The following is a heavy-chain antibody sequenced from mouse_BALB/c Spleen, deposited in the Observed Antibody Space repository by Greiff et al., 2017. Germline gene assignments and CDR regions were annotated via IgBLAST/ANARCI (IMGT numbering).Heavy chain of an antibody. CDR3: TKGITTLWFAY. V-gene: IGHV1-5*01. CDR1: GYSFTSYW. Sequence: EVKLVESGTVLARPGASVKMSCKASGYSFTSYWMHWVKQRPGQGLEWIGAIYPGNSDTSYNQKFKGKAKLTAVTSASTAYMELSSLTNEDSAVYYCTKGITTLWFAYWGQGTLVTVSA. D-gene: IGHD2-4*01. J-gene: IGHJ3*01. CDR2: IYPGNSDT.